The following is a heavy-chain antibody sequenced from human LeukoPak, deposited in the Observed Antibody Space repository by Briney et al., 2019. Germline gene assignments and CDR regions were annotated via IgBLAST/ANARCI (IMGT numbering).Heavy chain of an antibody. CDR2: IYTSGST. V-gene: IGHV4-4*07. J-gene: IGHJ4*02. CDR3: ARSGPYYYGSGSYYPDY. D-gene: IGHD3-10*01. Sequence: SETLSLTCTVSGGSISSYYWSWIRQPAGKGLEWIGRIYTSGSTNYNPSRKSRVTMSVDTSKNQFSLKLSSVTAADTAVYYCARSGPYYYGSGSYYPDYWGQGTLVTVSS. CDR1: GGSISSYY.